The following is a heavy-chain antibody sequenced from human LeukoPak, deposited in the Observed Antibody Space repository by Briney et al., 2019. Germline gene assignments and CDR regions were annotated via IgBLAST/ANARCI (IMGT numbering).Heavy chain of an antibody. D-gene: IGHD6-13*01. V-gene: IGHV3-30*02. J-gene: IGHJ4*02. CDR1: GFIFSSYG. CDR2: IRSDGSTK. CDR3: AMYSSSWYEVYFDY. Sequence: PGGSLRLSCAASGFIFSSYGMHWVRQAPDKGLEWVAFIRSDGSTKYYADSVKGRFTISRDNSKNTLYLQMNSLRAEDTAVYYCAMYSSSWYEVYFDYWGQGTLVTVSS.